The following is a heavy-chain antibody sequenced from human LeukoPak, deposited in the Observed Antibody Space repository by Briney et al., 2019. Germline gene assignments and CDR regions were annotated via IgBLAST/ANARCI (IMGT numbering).Heavy chain of an antibody. CDR2: ISSSSTYI. V-gene: IGHV3-21*01. J-gene: IGHJ5*02. D-gene: IGHD3-10*01. Sequence: GGSLRLSCAASGFTFSTYNMDWVRQAPGKGLEWVSSISSSSTYIYYADSLKGRFTISRDNAKNSLYLQMNSLRAEDTAVYYCARDPLGSAPWGQGTLVTVSS. CDR3: ARDPLGSAP. CDR1: GFTFSTYN.